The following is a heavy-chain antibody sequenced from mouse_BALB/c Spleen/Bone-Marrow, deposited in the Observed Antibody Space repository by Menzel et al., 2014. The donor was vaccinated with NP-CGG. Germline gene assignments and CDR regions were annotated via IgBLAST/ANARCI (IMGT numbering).Heavy chain of an antibody. J-gene: IGHJ4*01. CDR3: ARYDGYSDNAMDY. D-gene: IGHD2-3*01. CDR2: IRNKANGYTT. Sequence: DVKLVESGGGLVHPGSSLRLSCATSGFTFTDYYMNWVRQPPGKALEWLGFIRNKANGYTTEFSASVKGRFTISSDNSKSILYLQMNTLRAEDSATYYCARYDGYSDNAMDYWSQGTTATVSS. V-gene: IGHV7-3*02. CDR1: GFTFTDYY.